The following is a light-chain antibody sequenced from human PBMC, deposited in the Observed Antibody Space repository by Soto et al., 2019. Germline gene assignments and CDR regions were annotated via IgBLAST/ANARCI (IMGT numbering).Light chain of an antibody. CDR2: GAS. J-gene: IGKJ3*01. CDR3: QHYNDSPAFT. V-gene: IGKV3-15*01. CDR1: QSLGSN. Sequence: EIVMTQSPATLSVSPGERATLSCRASQSLGSNLAWYQHKRGQAPRLLIYGASTRADGVPARFSGSGSGTDFTLIVSSLQLEDFGVYYCQHYNDSPAFTVGRGTAVDIK.